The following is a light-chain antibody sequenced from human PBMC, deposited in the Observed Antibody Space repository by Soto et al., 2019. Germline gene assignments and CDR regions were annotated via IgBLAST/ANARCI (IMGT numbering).Light chain of an antibody. V-gene: IGKV1-5*01. Sequence: EIQLTQSPSTLSASVGDRVTITCRASRSCNTWLAWYQFKPGKAPKLLIHDASKLENGVPSRFSGSGSGTEFSLTISSLQPDDSAFYYCQQYNSFWTFGQGTKVDI. CDR3: QQYNSFWT. CDR1: RSCNTW. CDR2: DAS. J-gene: IGKJ1*01.